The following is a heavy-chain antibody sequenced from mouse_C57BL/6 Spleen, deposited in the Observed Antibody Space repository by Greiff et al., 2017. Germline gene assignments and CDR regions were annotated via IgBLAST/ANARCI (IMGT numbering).Heavy chain of an antibody. V-gene: IGHV1-4*01. J-gene: IGHJ3*01. CDR1: GYTFTSYT. CDR2: INPSSGYT. Sequence: QVQLKESGAELARPGASVKMSCKASGYTFTSYTMHWVKQRPGQGLEWIGYINPSSGYTKYNQKFKDKATLTADKSSSTAYMQLSSLTSEDSVVDYCARSDDRGAWFAYWGQGTLVTVSA. CDR3: ARSDDRGAWFAY.